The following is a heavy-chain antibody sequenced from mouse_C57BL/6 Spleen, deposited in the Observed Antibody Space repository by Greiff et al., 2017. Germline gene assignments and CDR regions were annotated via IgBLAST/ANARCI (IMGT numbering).Heavy chain of an antibody. Sequence: QVHVKQSGAELAKPGASVKLSCKASGYTFTSYWMHWVKQRPGQGLEWIGYINPSSGYTKYNQKFKDKATLTADKSSSTAYMQLSSLTYEDSAVYYCARSTVNYYAMDYWGQGTSVTVSS. CDR3: ARSTVNYYAMDY. D-gene: IGHD1-1*01. J-gene: IGHJ4*01. V-gene: IGHV1-7*01. CDR1: GYTFTSYW. CDR2: INPSSGYT.